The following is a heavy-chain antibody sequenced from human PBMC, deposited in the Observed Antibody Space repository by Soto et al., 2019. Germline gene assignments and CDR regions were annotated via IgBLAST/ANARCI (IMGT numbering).Heavy chain of an antibody. J-gene: IGHJ4*02. CDR1: GGSISSSSYY. CDR3: ARSGPYGDYDY. V-gene: IGHV4-39*01. Sequence: SETLSLTCTVSGGSISSSSYYWGWIRQPPGKGLEWIGSIYYSGSTYYNPSLKSRVTISVDTSKNQFSLKLSSVTAEDTAVYYCARSGPYGDYDYWGQGTLVTVSS. D-gene: IGHD4-17*01. CDR2: IYYSGST.